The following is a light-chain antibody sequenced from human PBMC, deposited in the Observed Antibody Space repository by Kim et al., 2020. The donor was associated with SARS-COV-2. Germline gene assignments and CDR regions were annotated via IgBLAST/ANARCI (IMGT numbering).Light chain of an antibody. J-gene: IGKJ2*01. V-gene: IGKV1-5*03. CDR2: KAS. Sequence: LAGYVGDRVTITWRASESISDWLAWYKQKPGKAPNLLSYKASDLESGVPSRLSGSGSGKEFTLTINSLHPDDFATYDCQQYSRGNTFGQGTKLEI. CDR1: ESISDW. CDR3: QQYSRGNT.